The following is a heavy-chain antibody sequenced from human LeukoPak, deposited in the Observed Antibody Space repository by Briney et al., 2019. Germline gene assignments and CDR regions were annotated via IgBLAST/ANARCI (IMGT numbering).Heavy chain of an antibody. D-gene: IGHD2-2*01. Sequence: GASVKVSRKASGYSFTSYGISWVRQAPGQGLEWMGWISAYNGNTNYARKLQGRVTVTTDTSTSTAYMELRSLTSGDTAVYYCTRDRLDYCSSTSCYPYYYYYMDVWGKGTTVTVSS. V-gene: IGHV1-18*01. CDR3: TRDRLDYCSSTSCYPYYYYYMDV. J-gene: IGHJ6*03. CDR2: ISAYNGNT. CDR1: GYSFTSYG.